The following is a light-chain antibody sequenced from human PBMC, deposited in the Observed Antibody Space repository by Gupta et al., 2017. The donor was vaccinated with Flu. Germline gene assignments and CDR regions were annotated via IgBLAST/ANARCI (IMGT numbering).Light chain of an antibody. J-gene: IGKJ2*01. V-gene: IGKV3-20*01. Sequence: GTQFRCPRVRASVRCRTSGSIRSSYLAWYQQKPGQAPRLLIYGASSRATGIPDRFSGSGSGTDFTLTISRLEPEDFAVYYCQQYVNSPETFGQGTKLEIK. CDR1: GSIRSSY. CDR3: QQYVNSPET. CDR2: GAS.